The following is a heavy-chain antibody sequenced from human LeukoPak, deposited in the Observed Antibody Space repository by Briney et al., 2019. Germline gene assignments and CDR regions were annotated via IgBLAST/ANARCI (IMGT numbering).Heavy chain of an antibody. Sequence: ASVKVSCKASGGTFSSYAISWVRQAPGQGLEWMGGINPNSGGTNYAQKFQGRVTMTRDTSISTAYMELSRLRSDDTAVYYCAREGKGYLDYWGQGTLVTVSS. CDR1: GGTFSSYA. CDR3: AREGKGYLDY. D-gene: IGHD2-2*01. J-gene: IGHJ4*02. V-gene: IGHV1-2*02. CDR2: INPNSGGT.